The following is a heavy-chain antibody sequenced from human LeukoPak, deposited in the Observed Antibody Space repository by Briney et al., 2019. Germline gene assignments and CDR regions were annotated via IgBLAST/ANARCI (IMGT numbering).Heavy chain of an antibody. Sequence: ASVKVSCKASGYTFTSYAMHWVRQAPGQRLEWMGWINAGNGNTKYSQKFQGRVTITRDTSASTAYMELSSLRSEDTAVDYCAREGLVGYFDYWGQGTLVTVSS. CDR3: AREGLVGYFDY. J-gene: IGHJ4*02. D-gene: IGHD3/OR15-3a*01. CDR1: GYTFTSYA. CDR2: INAGNGNT. V-gene: IGHV1-3*01.